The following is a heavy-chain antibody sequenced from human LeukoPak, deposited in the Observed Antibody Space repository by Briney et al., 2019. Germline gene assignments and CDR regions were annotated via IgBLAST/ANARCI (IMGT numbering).Heavy chain of an antibody. Sequence: GGSLRLSCAASGITFSSYAMHWVRQAPGKGLEWVSSISSSSSYIYYADSVKGRFTISRDNAKNSLYLQMNNLRTEDTALYYCAKDEGHSYGPYFDYWGQGTLVTVSS. CDR2: ISSSSSYI. CDR3: AKDEGHSYGPYFDY. D-gene: IGHD5-18*01. CDR1: GITFSSYA. V-gene: IGHV3-21*04. J-gene: IGHJ4*02.